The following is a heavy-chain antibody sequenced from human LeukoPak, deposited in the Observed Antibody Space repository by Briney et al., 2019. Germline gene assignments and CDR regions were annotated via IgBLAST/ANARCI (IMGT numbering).Heavy chain of an antibody. CDR1: GFTFSSYW. J-gene: IGHJ4*02. Sequence: GGSLRLSCAASGFTFSSYWMHWVRQAPGKGLVWVSRINSDGSSTSYADSVKGRFTISRDNAKNTLYLQMNSLRAEDTAVYYCARGTSRAAAGPSVWGQGTLVTVSS. CDR2: INSDGSST. V-gene: IGHV3-74*01. CDR3: ARGTSRAAAGPSV. D-gene: IGHD6-13*01.